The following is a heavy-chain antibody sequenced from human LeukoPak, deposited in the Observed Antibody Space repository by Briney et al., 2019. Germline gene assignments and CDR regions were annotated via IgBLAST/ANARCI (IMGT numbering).Heavy chain of an antibody. D-gene: IGHD1-26*01. J-gene: IGHJ4*02. CDR1: GFTFSSYE. CDR3: AREAVVGAFDY. CDR2: ISSSGSTI. Sequence: GGSLRLSCAASGFTFSSYEMNWVRQAPGKGLEWVSYISSSGSTIYYADSVKGRFTISRDNAKSSLYLQMNSLRAEDTAVYYCAREAVVGAFDYWGQGTLVTVSS. V-gene: IGHV3-48*03.